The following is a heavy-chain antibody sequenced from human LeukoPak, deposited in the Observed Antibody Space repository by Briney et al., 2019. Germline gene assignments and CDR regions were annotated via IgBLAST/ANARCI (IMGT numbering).Heavy chain of an antibody. D-gene: IGHD5-18*01. Sequence: SETLSLTCTVSGGSITSGSYYWSWIRQPAGKRLEWIGRIYASERTSYNPSLKSRATISVYTSKNQFSLNLISVTAADTAVYYCARDLSGYTYGYDSWGQGTLVTVSS. V-gene: IGHV4-61*02. CDR2: IYASERT. J-gene: IGHJ5*01. CDR1: GGSITSGSYY. CDR3: ARDLSGYTYGYDS.